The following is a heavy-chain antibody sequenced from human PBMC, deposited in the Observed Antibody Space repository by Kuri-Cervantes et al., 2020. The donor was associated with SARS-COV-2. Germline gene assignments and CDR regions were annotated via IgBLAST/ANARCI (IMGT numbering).Heavy chain of an antibody. V-gene: IGHV3-66*01. CDR3: ASTIAVAGTASRDGMDV. J-gene: IGHJ6*02. CDR2: IYSGGST. Sequence: GGSLRLSCAASGFTFSNAWMSWVRRAPGKGLEWVSVIYSGGSTYYADSVKGRFTISRDNSKNTLYLQMNSLRAEDTAVYYCASTIAVAGTASRDGMDVWGQGTTVTVSS. D-gene: IGHD6-19*01. CDR1: GFTFSNAW.